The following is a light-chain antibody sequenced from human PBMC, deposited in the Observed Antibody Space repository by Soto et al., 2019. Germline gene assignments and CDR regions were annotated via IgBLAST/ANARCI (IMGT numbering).Light chain of an antibody. CDR3: SSYAGSNNYV. CDR2: EVS. J-gene: IGLJ1*01. Sequence: ALTQPPSASGSPGQSVTISCTGTSSDAGGYNYVSWYQQHPGKAPKLMIYEVSKRPSGVPDRFSGSKSGNTASLTVSGLQAEDEADYYCSSYAGSNNYVFGTGTKVTVL. CDR1: SSDAGGYNY. V-gene: IGLV2-8*01.